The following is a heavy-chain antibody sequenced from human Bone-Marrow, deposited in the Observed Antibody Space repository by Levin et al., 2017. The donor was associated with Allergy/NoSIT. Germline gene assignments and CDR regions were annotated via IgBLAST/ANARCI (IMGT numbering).Heavy chain of an antibody. V-gene: IGHV1-2*02. CDR1: GNTFTGYY. D-gene: IGHD3-10*01. CDR2: IIPNSGGT. J-gene: IGHJ4*02. Sequence: ASVKVSCKASGNTFTGYYMHWVRQAPGQGLEGVGWIIPNSGGTNYAQKFQGRVTMTRDTSISTAYMELNSLRSDDTDVDYCASGGQLGGGGLLAYWGQGTLVTVSS. CDR3: ASGGQLGGGGLLAY.